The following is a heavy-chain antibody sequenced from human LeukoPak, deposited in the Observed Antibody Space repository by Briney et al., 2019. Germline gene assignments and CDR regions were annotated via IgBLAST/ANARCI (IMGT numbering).Heavy chain of an antibody. Sequence: GGSLRLSCAASGFTFNNYAMTWVRQAPGKGLEWVSGISGNGGSTYYADSVKGRFTISRDNSKNTLFLQMNSLRAEDTAVYYCASADSSAGGYWGQGTLVTVSS. D-gene: IGHD3-22*01. V-gene: IGHV3-23*01. CDR2: ISGNGGST. CDR3: ASADSSAGGY. J-gene: IGHJ4*02. CDR1: GFTFNNYA.